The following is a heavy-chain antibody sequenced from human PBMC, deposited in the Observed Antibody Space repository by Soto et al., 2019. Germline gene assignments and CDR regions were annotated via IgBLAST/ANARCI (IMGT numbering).Heavy chain of an antibody. CDR1: GFTFSSYD. CDR2: IGTAGDT. Sequence: GGSLRLSCAASGFTFSSYDMHWVRQATGKGLEWVSAIGTAGDTYYPGSVKGRFTISRENAKNSLYLQMNSLRAGDTAVYYCARGNYDSIGYYSFYYYYYGMDVWGQGTTVTVPS. V-gene: IGHV3-13*01. D-gene: IGHD3-22*01. CDR3: ARGNYDSIGYYSFYYYYYGMDV. J-gene: IGHJ6*02.